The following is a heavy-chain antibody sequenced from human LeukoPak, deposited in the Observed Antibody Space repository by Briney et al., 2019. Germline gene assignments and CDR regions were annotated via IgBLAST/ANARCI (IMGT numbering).Heavy chain of an antibody. D-gene: IGHD2-2*01. CDR3: ARNPASNTRDWFDP. CDR2: ISTSGTT. CDR1: GDSINSGRYY. J-gene: IGHJ5*02. V-gene: IGHV4-61*09. Sequence: PSETLSLTCTVSGDSINSGRYYWTWIRQPAGEGLEWIGHISTSGTTNYNPSLKSRVTILIATSNNQFSLKLNSVTAADTAVYYCARNPASNTRDWFDPWGQGTLVTVSS.